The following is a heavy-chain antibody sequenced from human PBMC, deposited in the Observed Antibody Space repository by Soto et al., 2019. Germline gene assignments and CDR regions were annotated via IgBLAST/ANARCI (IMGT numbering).Heavy chain of an antibody. CDR3: ARGLPNWRGFDP. CDR1: GGSFSGYY. CDR2: ITTSGGT. V-gene: IGHV4-34*01. Sequence: QVQLQQWGAGLLKPSETLSLTCGVYGGSFSGYYWTWIRQPQGKGLEWIGEITTSGGTNYSPSLKSRVTMSVDTSNNHFSLRLSSVIAADTAVYYCARGLPNWRGFDPWGQGTLVTVSS. J-gene: IGHJ5*02. D-gene: IGHD1-20*01.